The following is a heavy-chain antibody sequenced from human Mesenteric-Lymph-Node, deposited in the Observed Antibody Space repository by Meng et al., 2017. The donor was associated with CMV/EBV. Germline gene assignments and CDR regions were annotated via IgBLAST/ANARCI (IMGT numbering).Heavy chain of an antibody. J-gene: IGHJ4*02. D-gene: IGHD6-19*01. Sequence: SISSNGDYWGWIRQPPGKGLEWIGSINYSGRTFYNPSLKSRVTISVDTSKNQFSLKLSSVTAADTAVYYCAGQKGFYSSGWYWPEDYWGQGTLVTVSS. V-gene: IGHV4-39*01. CDR2: INYSGRT. CDR3: AGQKGFYSSGWYWPEDY. CDR1: SISSNGDY.